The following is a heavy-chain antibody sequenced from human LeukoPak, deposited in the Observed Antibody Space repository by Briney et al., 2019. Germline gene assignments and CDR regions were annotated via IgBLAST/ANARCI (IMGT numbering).Heavy chain of an antibody. J-gene: IGHJ4*02. V-gene: IGHV3-48*03. D-gene: IGHD3-10*02. CDR3: ARGALHVFDY. CDR2: ISTSGSTT. Sequence: GGAPRLSCAASGFTFSDYEIKWGRQGPGKGLEWVSCISTSGSTTYYADSVKGRFTISRDNAKNSLFLQMNTLTAEDTAVYYCARGALHVFDYWGQGTPVTVSS. CDR1: GFTFSDYE.